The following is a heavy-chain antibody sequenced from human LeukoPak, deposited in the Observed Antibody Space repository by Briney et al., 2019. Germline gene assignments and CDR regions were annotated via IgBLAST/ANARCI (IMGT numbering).Heavy chain of an antibody. D-gene: IGHD4-17*01. CDR3: ARAGGDYVWRN. Sequence: GGSLRLSCAASGFTFSSYSMNWVRQAPGKGLEWVSSISSSSSSYIYYADSVKGRFTISRDNAKNSLYLQMNSLRAEDTAVYYCARAGGDYVWRNWGQGTLVTVSS. CDR1: GFTFSSYS. V-gene: IGHV3-21*01. J-gene: IGHJ4*02. CDR2: ISSSSSSYI.